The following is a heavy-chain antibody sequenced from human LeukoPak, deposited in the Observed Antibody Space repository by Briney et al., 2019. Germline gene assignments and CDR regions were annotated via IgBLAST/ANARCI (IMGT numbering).Heavy chain of an antibody. D-gene: IGHD3-22*01. CDR2: ISGSGGST. CDR1: GFTFSSYA. CDR3: ARGGYYYDSSGYTD. V-gene: IGHV3-23*01. Sequence: PGGSLRLSCAASGFTFSSYAMSWVRQAPGKGLEWVSAISGSGGSTYYADSVKGRFTISRDNSKNTLYLQMNSLRAEDTAVYYCARGGYYYDSSGYTDWGQGTLVTVSS. J-gene: IGHJ4*02.